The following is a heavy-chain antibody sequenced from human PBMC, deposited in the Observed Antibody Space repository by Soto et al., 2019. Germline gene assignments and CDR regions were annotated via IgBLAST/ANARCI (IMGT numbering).Heavy chain of an antibody. Sequence: QAQLVQSGAEVKKPGASVKVSCKASGDTFTGYDINWVRQATGQGLEWMGWMNPNSGNTGYAQNFQGRVTMTRDNSITTAYMALTSLRDDDSAVYYCAGEPVGTTGIDFWGQGTLVTVSS. CDR1: GDTFTGYD. CDR2: MNPNSGNT. J-gene: IGHJ4*02. CDR3: AGEPVGTTGIDF. V-gene: IGHV1-8*01. D-gene: IGHD1-26*01.